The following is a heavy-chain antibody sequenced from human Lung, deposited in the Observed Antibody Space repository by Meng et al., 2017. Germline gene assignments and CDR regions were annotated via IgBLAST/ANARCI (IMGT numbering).Heavy chain of an antibody. D-gene: IGHD4-11*01. Sequence: QAQLTQWAEGLVKPSETLSLTWVVSGGSFSDYYWSWIRQPPGKGLEWIGEINHSGSTNYNPSLESRATISVDTSQNNLSLKLSSVTAADSAVYYCARGPTTMAHDFDYWGQGTLVTVSS. V-gene: IGHV4-34*01. CDR1: GGSFSDYY. J-gene: IGHJ4*02. CDR3: ARGPTTMAHDFDY. CDR2: INHSGST.